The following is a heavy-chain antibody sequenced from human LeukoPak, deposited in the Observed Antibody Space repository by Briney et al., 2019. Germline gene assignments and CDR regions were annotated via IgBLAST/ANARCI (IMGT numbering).Heavy chain of an antibody. CDR3: ARVFDSSGGYDY. J-gene: IGHJ4*02. Sequence: PSVTLSLTCTVSGGSISSYYWSWIRQPPGKGLEWIGYIYYSGSTNYNPSLKSRVTISVDTSKNQFSLKLSSVTAADTAVYYCARVFDSSGGYDYWGQGTLVTVSS. CDR2: IYYSGST. D-gene: IGHD3-22*01. V-gene: IGHV4-59*01. CDR1: GGSISSYY.